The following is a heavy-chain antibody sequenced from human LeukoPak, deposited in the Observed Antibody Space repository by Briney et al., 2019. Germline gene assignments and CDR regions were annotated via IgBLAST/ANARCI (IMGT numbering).Heavy chain of an antibody. D-gene: IGHD3-16*01. V-gene: IGHV4-34*01. CDR2: INHSGST. Sequence: SETLSLTCAVYGGSFSGYYWGWIRQPPGKGLEWIGEINHSGSTNYNPSLKSRVTISVDTSKNQFSLKLSSVTAADTAVYYCARGWASSMGYWGQGTLVTVSS. CDR1: GGSFSGYY. J-gene: IGHJ4*02. CDR3: ARGWASSMGY.